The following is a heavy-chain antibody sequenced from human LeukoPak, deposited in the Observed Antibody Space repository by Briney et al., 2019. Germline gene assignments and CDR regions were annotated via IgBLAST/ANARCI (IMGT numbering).Heavy chain of an antibody. D-gene: IGHD2-8*01. CDR1: GFTFSSYS. CDR3: ARGPKWECSNGACSPLY. V-gene: IGHV3-21*01. CDR2: ISSSSSYI. Sequence: GGSLRLSCAASGFTFSSYSMNWVRQAPGKGLEGVSSISSSSSYIYYADSVKGRFTISRDNAKNSLYLQMNSLRAEDTAVYYCARGPKWECSNGACSPLYWGQGTLVTVSS. J-gene: IGHJ4*02.